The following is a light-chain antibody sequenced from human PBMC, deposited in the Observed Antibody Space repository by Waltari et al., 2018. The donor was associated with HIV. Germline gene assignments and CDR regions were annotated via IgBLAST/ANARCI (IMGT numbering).Light chain of an antibody. CDR3: QQRDVWPPT. Sequence: VLTQSPATLSLSAGDGATLSCKASQNVQNFVAWYQLKAGQVPRLLVHDASKRATGVPGRFSGSGSGTDFTLTISGLESEDVAIYYCQQRDVWPPTFGGGTKVEIK. CDR2: DAS. J-gene: IGKJ4*01. V-gene: IGKV3-11*01. CDR1: QNVQNF.